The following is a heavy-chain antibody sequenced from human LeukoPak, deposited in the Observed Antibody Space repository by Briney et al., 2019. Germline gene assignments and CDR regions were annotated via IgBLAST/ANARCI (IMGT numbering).Heavy chain of an antibody. Sequence: SETLSLTCTVSGDSISSYYWSWIRQPPGKGLERIGYIYYSGSTNYNPSLKSRVTISLDTSKNQFSLKLTSVTAADTAVYYCARDAYDSVSWFDPWGQGTLVTVSS. CDR1: GDSISSYY. CDR2: IYYSGST. D-gene: IGHD3-22*01. CDR3: ARDAYDSVSWFDP. V-gene: IGHV4-59*01. J-gene: IGHJ5*02.